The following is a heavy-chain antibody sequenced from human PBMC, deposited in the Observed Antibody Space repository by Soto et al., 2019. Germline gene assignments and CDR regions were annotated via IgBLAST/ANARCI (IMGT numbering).Heavy chain of an antibody. D-gene: IGHD2-21*01. J-gene: IGHJ5*02. CDR3: ARDVNGGFCGA. CDR2: ISSRNNDM. CDR1: GFTFSSYS. V-gene: IGHV3-21*01. Sequence: EVQLVESGGGLVKPGGSLRLSCAASGFTFSSYSMNWVRQAPGKGLEWVSTISSRNNDMYYVDSVKGRFTISRDNARNSVYLQMNRLRADETAVYYCARDVNGGFCGAWGQGTLVTVSS.